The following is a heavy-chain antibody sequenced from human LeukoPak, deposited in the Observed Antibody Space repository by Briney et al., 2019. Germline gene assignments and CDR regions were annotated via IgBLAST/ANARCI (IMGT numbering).Heavy chain of an antibody. J-gene: IGHJ4*02. CDR1: GFTFSSYA. V-gene: IGHV3-23*01. CDR2: ISGSGGST. D-gene: IGHD3-16*02. CDR3: AKENGDYVWGSYRPYYFDY. Sequence: GGSLRLSCAASGFTFSSYAMSWVRQAPGKGLEWVSAISGSGGSTYYADSVKGRFTISRDNSKNTLYLQMNSLRAEDTAVYYCAKENGDYVWGSYRPYYFDYWGQGTLVTVSS.